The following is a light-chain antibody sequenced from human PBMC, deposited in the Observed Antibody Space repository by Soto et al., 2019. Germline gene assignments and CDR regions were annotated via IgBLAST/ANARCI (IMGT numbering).Light chain of an antibody. Sequence: QSALTQPASVSGSPGQSITISCTGTSSDVGGCNYVSWFQHHPGKAPKLMIYEVSNRPSGVSNRFSGSKSGNTASLTISGLQAQDEADYYCISYTSSSTRVFGGGTKLTVL. J-gene: IGLJ3*02. CDR3: ISYTSSSTRV. CDR2: EVS. V-gene: IGLV2-14*01. CDR1: SSDVGGCNY.